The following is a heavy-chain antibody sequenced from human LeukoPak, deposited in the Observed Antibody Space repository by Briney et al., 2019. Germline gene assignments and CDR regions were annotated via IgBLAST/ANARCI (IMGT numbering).Heavy chain of an antibody. CDR3: ATKSYLEYFYYGMDV. CDR1: GYTFSELA. J-gene: IGHJ6*02. CDR2: FDPEDGEI. D-gene: IGHD1-26*01. Sequence: ASVKVSCKVSGYTFSELAMHWVRQGPGTGLEWMGGFDPEDGEIIYARKFRGRVTMTEDASTDTAYMELSSLRSEDTAVYYCATKSYLEYFYYGMDVWGQGTTVTVSS. V-gene: IGHV1-24*01.